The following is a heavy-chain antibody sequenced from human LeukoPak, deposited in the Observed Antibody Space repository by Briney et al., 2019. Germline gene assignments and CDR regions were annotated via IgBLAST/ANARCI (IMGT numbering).Heavy chain of an antibody. Sequence: SETLSLTCTVSGGSISSYYWSWIRQPPGKGLEWIGYIYYSGSTNYNPSLKSRVTISVDTSKNQFSLKLSSVTAADTAVYYCARVPKEWLRGWFDPWGQGTLVTVSS. J-gene: IGHJ5*02. CDR3: ARVPKEWLRGWFDP. CDR2: IYYSGST. CDR1: GGSISSYY. D-gene: IGHD3-3*01. V-gene: IGHV4-59*12.